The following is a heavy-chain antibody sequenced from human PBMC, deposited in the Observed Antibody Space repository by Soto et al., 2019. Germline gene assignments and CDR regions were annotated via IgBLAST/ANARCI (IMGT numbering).Heavy chain of an antibody. CDR1: GFTFSMYW. J-gene: IGHJ4*02. Sequence: VGSLRLSCAASGFTFSMYWMHWVRQVPGKGPEWVSRINDDGSSTNYADSVKGRFTISRDNAKNTLYLQMNDLRAEDTAVYYCTRGPRSTSTGTGAFWGQGTLVTVSS. CDR2: INDDGSST. CDR3: TRGPRSTSTGTGAF. V-gene: IGHV3-74*01. D-gene: IGHD1-1*01.